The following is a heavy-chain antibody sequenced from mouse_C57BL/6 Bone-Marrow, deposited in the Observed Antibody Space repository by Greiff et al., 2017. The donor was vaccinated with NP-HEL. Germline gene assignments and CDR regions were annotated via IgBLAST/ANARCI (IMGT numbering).Heavy chain of an antibody. V-gene: IGHV5-9-1*02. CDR1: GFTFSSYA. CDR2: ISSGGDYI. Sequence: DVMLVESGEGLVKPGGSLKLSCAASGFTFSSYAMSWVRQTPEKRLEWVAYISSGGDYIYYADTVKGRFTISRDNARNTLYLQMSSLKSEDTAMYYCTRETTVVAHWYFDVWGTGTTVTVSS. J-gene: IGHJ1*03. CDR3: TRETTVVAHWYFDV. D-gene: IGHD1-1*01.